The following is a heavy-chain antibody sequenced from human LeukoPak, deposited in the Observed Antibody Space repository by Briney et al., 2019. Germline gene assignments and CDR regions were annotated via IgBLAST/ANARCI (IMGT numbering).Heavy chain of an antibody. CDR2: FGTRSTSI. CDR1: GFTFSGYS. CDR3: ASIWAAGTDY. Sequence: GGSLRLSCTASGFTFSGYSMNWIRQAPGKGLEWVSSFGTRSTSIYHAGSVKGRFAISRDNAKNSLYLQMNSLRAEDTAVYYCASIWAAGTDYWGQGTLVTVSS. D-gene: IGHD6-13*01. V-gene: IGHV3-21*01. J-gene: IGHJ4*02.